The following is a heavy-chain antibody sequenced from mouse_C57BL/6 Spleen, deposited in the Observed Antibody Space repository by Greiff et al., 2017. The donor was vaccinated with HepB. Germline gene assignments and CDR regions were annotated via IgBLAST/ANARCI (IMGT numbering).Heavy chain of an antibody. V-gene: IGHV1-39*01. Sequence: EVQLQESGPELVKPGASVKISCKASGYSFTDYNMNWVKQSNGKSLEWIGVINPNYGTTSYNQKFKGKATLTVDQSSSTAYMQLNSLTSEDSAVYYCALYYYGSSPSWFAYWGQGTLVTVSA. CDR3: ALYYYGSSPSWFAY. D-gene: IGHD1-1*01. J-gene: IGHJ3*01. CDR1: GYSFTDYN. CDR2: INPNYGTT.